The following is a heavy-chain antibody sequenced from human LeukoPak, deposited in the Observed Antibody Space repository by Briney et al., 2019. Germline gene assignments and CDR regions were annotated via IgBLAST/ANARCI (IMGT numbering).Heavy chain of an antibody. D-gene: IGHD2-2*01. CDR2: INPNSGGT. J-gene: IGHJ6*02. CDR1: GYTFTGYY. Sequence: ASVKVCCKASGYTFTGYYMHWVRQAPGQGLEWMGWINPNSGGTNYAQKFQGRVTMTRDTSISTAYMELSRLRSDDTAVYYCARDRCSSTSCYYLYGMDVWGQGTTVTVSS. CDR3: ARDRCSSTSCYYLYGMDV. V-gene: IGHV1-2*02.